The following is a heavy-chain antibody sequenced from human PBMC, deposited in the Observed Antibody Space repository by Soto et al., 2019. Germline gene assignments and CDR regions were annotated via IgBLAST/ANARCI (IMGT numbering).Heavy chain of an antibody. Sequence: SETLSLTCTVSGGSISSYYWSGIGQPPGKGLEWIGYIYYSGSTNYSPSLTSRVTISVDTSKNQFSLKLSSGTAADTAVYYCARRYGVAYDFWGQGTLVTVSS. CDR1: GGSISSYY. D-gene: IGHD1-20*01. CDR2: IYYSGST. CDR3: ARRYGVAYDF. V-gene: IGHV4-59*08. J-gene: IGHJ4*02.